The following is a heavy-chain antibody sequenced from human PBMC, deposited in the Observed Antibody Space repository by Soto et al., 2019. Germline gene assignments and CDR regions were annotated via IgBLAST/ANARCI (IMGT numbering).Heavy chain of an antibody. D-gene: IGHD3-10*01. CDR3: SRVDPGETSPFDH. Sequence: ASVKVSCKASGYTFTSYAMHWVRQAPGQRLEWMGWINAGNSDTKYSQSFQGRVTMTRDTSTSTVYMEVSSLRSEDTAVYYCSRVDPGETSPFDHWGQGTLVTVSS. CDR2: INAGNSDT. J-gene: IGHJ4*02. CDR1: GYTFTSYA. V-gene: IGHV1-3*01.